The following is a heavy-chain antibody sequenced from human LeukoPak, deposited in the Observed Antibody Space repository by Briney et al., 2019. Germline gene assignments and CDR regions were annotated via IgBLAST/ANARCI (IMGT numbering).Heavy chain of an antibody. Sequence: GGSLRLSCAASGFTFSSYAMHWVRQAPGKGLEWVAVISYDGSNKYYADSVKGRFTISRDNSKNTLYLQMNSLRAGDTAVYYCARDGKGGYFPNAFDIWGQGTMVTVSS. CDR3: ARDGKGGYFPNAFDI. CDR1: GFTFSSYA. D-gene: IGHD3-22*01. J-gene: IGHJ3*02. CDR2: ISYDGSNK. V-gene: IGHV3-30-3*01.